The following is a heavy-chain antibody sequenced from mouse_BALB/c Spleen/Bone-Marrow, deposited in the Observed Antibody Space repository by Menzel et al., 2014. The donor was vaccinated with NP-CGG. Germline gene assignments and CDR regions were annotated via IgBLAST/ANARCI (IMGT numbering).Heavy chain of an antibody. CDR3: AREGYYYGSSTYYAMDY. J-gene: IGHJ4*01. CDR1: GYTFTSYW. Sequence: VKLVESGAELARPGASVKLSCKASGYTFTSYWMQWVKQRPGQGLEWIGAIYPGDGDTRYTQKLKGKATLTADKSSSTAYMQLSSLASEDSAVYYCAREGYYYGSSTYYAMDYWGQGTSVTVSS. CDR2: IYPGDGDT. D-gene: IGHD1-1*01. V-gene: IGHV1-87*01.